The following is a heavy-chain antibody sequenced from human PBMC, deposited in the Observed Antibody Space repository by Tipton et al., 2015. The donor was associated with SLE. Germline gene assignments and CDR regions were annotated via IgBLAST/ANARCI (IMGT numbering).Heavy chain of an antibody. CDR3: ASPYSSSGDAFDI. J-gene: IGHJ3*02. Sequence: SLRLSCAASGFTFSSYGMHWVRQAPGKGLEWVSVIYSGGSTYYADSVKGRFTISRDNSKNTLYLQMNSLRAEDTAVYYCASPYSSSGDAFDIWGQGTMVTVSS. CDR1: GFTFSSYG. CDR2: IYSGGST. V-gene: IGHV3-NL1*01. D-gene: IGHD6-6*01.